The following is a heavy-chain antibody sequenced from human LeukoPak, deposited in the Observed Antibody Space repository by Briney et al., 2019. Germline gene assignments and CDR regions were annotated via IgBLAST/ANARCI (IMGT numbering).Heavy chain of an antibody. CDR3: ARCPTRLVISHDIDY. J-gene: IGHJ4*02. Sequence: SETLSLTCAVYGGSFSGYYWSWIRQPPGKGLEWIGEINHSGSTNYNPSLKSRVTISVDTSKNQFSLKLSSVPAADTAVYYCARCPTRLVISHDIDYWGQGTLVTVSS. CDR1: GGSFSGYY. D-gene: IGHD3-9*01. CDR2: INHSGST. V-gene: IGHV4-34*01.